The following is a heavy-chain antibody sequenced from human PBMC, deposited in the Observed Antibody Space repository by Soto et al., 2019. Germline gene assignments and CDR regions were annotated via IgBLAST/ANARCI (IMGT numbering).Heavy chain of an antibody. CDR2: IIPIFGTA. J-gene: IGHJ5*02. D-gene: IGHD3-22*01. CDR1: GGTFSSYA. CDR3: AMRGYYDSSGQNWFDP. Sequence: QVQLVQSGAEVKKPGSSVKVSCKASGGTFSSYAISWVRQAPGQGLEWMGGIIPIFGTANYAQKFQGRVKITADEPTSPAYMELSSLRSEDTAVYYCAMRGYYDSSGQNWFDPWGQGTLVTVSS. V-gene: IGHV1-69*01.